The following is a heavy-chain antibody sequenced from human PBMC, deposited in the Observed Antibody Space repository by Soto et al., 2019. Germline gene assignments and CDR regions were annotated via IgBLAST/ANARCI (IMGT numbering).Heavy chain of an antibody. D-gene: IGHD6-19*01. J-gene: IGHJ4*02. V-gene: IGHV1-18*01. CDR3: ARHTGGWDSSGWQGVDY. CDR2: ISAYNGNT. CDR1: GYTFTSYG. Sequence: ASVKLSCKASGYTFTSYGISWVRQAPGQGLEWMGWISAYNGNTNYAQKLQGRVTMTTDTSTSTAYMELRSLRSDDTAVYYCARHTGGWDSSGWQGVDYWGQGTLVTVSS.